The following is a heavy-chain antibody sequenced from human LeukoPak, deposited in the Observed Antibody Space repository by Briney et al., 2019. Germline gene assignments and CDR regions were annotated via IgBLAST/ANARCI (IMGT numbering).Heavy chain of an antibody. Sequence: GGSLRLSCAASGFTFSSYNMNWVRQAPGKGLEWVANIKEDGSVKDYVDSVKGRFTISRENAKNSLYLQMNTLRAEDTAVYYCARGTYGGLDIWGQGTMVTVSS. CDR1: GFTFSSYN. D-gene: IGHD3-3*02. CDR3: ARGTYGGLDI. J-gene: IGHJ3*02. V-gene: IGHV3-7*05. CDR2: IKEDGSVK.